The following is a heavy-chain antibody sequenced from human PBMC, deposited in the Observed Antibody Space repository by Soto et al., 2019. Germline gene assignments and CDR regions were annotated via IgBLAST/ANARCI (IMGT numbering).Heavy chain of an antibody. CDR1: GYTFTTYG. Sequence: QVQLVQSGTEVKKPGASVKVSCKASGYTFTTYGISWVRQAPGQGLEWMGWISTYNGNTNYAQKFQGRVTMTTDTSTSIAYMELRSLRSVDTAVYYCARPLAAAGTFGYWGQGTLVTVSS. CDR3: ARPLAAAGTFGY. D-gene: IGHD6-13*01. J-gene: IGHJ4*02. CDR2: ISTYNGNT. V-gene: IGHV1-18*01.